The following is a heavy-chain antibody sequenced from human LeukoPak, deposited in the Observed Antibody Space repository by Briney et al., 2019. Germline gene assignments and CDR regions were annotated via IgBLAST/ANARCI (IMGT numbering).Heavy chain of an antibody. CDR2: ISGSGGST. J-gene: IGHJ4*02. CDR3: AKDQPPHYDSSGYYAAGFDY. V-gene: IGHV3-23*01. CDR1: GFTFSSYA. Sequence: GGSLRLSCAASGFTFSSYAMSWVRQAPGKGLEWVSAISGSGGSTYYADSVKGRFTISRDNSKNTLYLQMNSLRAEDTAVYYCAKDQPPHYDSSGYYAAGFDYWGQGTLVTVSS. D-gene: IGHD3-22*01.